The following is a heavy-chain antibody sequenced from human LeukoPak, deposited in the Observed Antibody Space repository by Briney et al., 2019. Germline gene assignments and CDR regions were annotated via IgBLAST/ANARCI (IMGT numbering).Heavy chain of an antibody. CDR3: ARLKPYDGDYDSYYYYYMDV. Sequence: GAALKISSKGAGCGFTSYGSGWGRQMPGKGREGMGIIGRGDSDTRYSPSCQGQVTIPADTSISTAYLQWSSLKASDTAMYYCARLKPYDGDYDSYYYYYMDVWGKGTTVTVSS. J-gene: IGHJ6*03. CDR1: GCGFTSYG. D-gene: IGHD4-17*01. CDR2: IGRGDSDT. V-gene: IGHV5-51*01.